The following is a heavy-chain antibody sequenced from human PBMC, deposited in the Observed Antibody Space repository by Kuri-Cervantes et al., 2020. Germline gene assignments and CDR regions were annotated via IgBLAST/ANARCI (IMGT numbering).Heavy chain of an antibody. CDR3: AGLMITFGGVIVMGWFDP. CDR1: GGSFSGYY. D-gene: IGHD3-16*02. Sequence: SETLSLTCAVYGGSFSGYYWSWIRQPPGKGLEWIGEINHSGSTNYNPSLKSRVTISVDTSKDHLSLNLISVTAADAAVYYCAGLMITFGGVIVMGWFDPWGQGTLVTVSS. V-gene: IGHV4-34*01. CDR2: INHSGST. J-gene: IGHJ5*02.